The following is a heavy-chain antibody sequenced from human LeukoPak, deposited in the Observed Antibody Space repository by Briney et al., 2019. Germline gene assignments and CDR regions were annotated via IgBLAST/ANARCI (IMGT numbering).Heavy chain of an antibody. V-gene: IGHV4-59*08. CDR2: VYYSGTT. D-gene: IGHD5-24*01. Sequence: SETLSLTCSISGGSISGYYWSWIRQPPGEGLEWIGYVYYSGTTDYNPSLKSRVTISVDTSRNQLSLKLSSVTAADTAVYYCSAWGVATTDFDYWGQGTLVTVSS. J-gene: IGHJ4*02. CDR1: GGSISGYY. CDR3: SAWGVATTDFDY.